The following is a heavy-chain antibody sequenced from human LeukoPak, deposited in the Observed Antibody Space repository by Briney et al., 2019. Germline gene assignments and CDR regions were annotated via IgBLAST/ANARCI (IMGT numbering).Heavy chain of an antibody. D-gene: IGHD5-18*01. V-gene: IGHV3-48*03. CDR3: AREGTAMVSFDY. CDR1: GLTFSSYE. CDR2: ISSGGNTI. Sequence: GGSLRLSCAASGLTFSSYEMNWVRQAPGKGLEWVSYISSGGNTIYYADSVKGRFTISRDNAKNSLYLQMNSLRAEDTAVYYCAREGTAMVSFDYWGRGTLVTVSS. J-gene: IGHJ4*02.